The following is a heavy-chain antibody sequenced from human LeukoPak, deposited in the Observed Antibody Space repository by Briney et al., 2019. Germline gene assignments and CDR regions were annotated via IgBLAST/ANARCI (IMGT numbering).Heavy chain of an antibody. D-gene: IGHD6-19*01. CDR2: IYTSGST. V-gene: IGHV4-4*07. Sequence: SETLSLTCTVSGGSISSYYWSWIRQPAGKGLEWNGRIYTSGSTNYNPSLKSRVTISVDKSKNQFSLKLSSVTAADTAVYYCARVYPTYSSGWFFDYWGQGTLVTVSS. J-gene: IGHJ4*02. CDR3: ARVYPTYSSGWFFDY. CDR1: GGSISSYY.